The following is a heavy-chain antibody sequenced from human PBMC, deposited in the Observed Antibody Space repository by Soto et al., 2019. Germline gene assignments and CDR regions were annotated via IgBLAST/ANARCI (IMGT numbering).Heavy chain of an antibody. CDR1: GGSISSSSYY. V-gene: IGHV4-39*01. CDR3: ASVFRNSGWNDAFDI. CDR2: IYYSGST. D-gene: IGHD6-19*01. Sequence: QLQLQESGPGLVKPSETLSLTCTVSGGSISSSSYYWGWIRQPPGKGLERIGSIYYSGSTYYNPSLKSRVTISVDTSKNQFSLKLSSVTAADTAVYYCASVFRNSGWNDAFDIWGQGTMVTVSS. J-gene: IGHJ3*02.